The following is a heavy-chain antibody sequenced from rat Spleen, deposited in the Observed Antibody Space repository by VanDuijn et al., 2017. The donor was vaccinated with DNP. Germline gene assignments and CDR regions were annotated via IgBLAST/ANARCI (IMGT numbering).Heavy chain of an antibody. V-gene: IGHV5S10*01. CDR1: GFTFSDYN. J-gene: IGHJ2*01. Sequence: EVQLVESGGGLVQPGGSLKLSCAASGFTFSDYNMAWVRQAPKKGLEWVATIINDGKRTYYRDSVKGRFTISRDNAKSILYLQTDSLRSEDTATYYCTTLNFYASLSEYFDYWGQGVMVTVSS. D-gene: IGHD1-12*01. CDR3: TTLNFYASLSEYFDY. CDR2: IINDGKRT.